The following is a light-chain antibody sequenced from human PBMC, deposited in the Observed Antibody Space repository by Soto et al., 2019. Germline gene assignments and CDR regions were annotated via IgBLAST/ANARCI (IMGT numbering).Light chain of an antibody. CDR1: SSDVGSYNL. Sequence: QAVVTQPASVSGSPGQSITISCTGTSSDVGSYNLVSWYQQYPGKAPKLIIYEVIKRPSGISNRFSGSKSGNTASLTISGLQAEDEADYYCCSYAGSTTLLFGGGTKVTVL. V-gene: IGLV2-23*01. J-gene: IGLJ2*01. CDR3: CSYAGSTTLL. CDR2: EVI.